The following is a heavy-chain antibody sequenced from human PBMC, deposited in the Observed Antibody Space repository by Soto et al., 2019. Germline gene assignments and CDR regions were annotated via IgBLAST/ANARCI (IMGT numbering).Heavy chain of an antibody. J-gene: IGHJ4*02. D-gene: IGHD2-15*01. CDR3: ARAAPRYCSGGSCYSGRDC. CDR2: INHSGST. CDR1: GWPFSGYY. Sequence: PSETLSLTFLVSGWPFSGYYWSWIRRPPGKGLEWIGEINHSGSTNYNPSLKSRVTISVDTSKNQFSLKLSSVTAADTAVYYCARAAPRYCSGGSCYSGRDCWGQG. V-gene: IGHV4-34*01.